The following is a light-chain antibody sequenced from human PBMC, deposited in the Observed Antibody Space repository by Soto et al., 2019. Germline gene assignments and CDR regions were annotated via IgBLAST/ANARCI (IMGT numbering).Light chain of an antibody. CDR1: QSVSSN. J-gene: IGKJ1*01. CDR3: QKYKNGPGM. V-gene: IGKV3-15*01. CDR2: GAS. Sequence: EIVITQSPATLSVSPGERATLSCRASQSVSSNLAWYQQKPGQAPRLLIYGASTRATGIRARFSGSGSGTEFTLTISSLQSEDVAVYYCQKYKNGPGMFGQGTTVEMK.